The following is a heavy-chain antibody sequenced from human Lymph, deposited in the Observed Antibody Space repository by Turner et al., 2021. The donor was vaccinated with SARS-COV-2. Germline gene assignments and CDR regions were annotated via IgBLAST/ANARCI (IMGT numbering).Heavy chain of an antibody. V-gene: IGHV3-53*04. CDR3: ARDLDTAGGMDV. J-gene: IGHJ6*02. D-gene: IGHD5-18*01. Sequence: EVQLVASGGGLVKPGGSLRLSCAASGLTVSSNYMSWVRQAPGKWLEWVSVIYSGGTTYYADSVKSLFTISRHNSKNTLYLQMNSLRAEDTAVYYCARDLDTAGGMDVWGQGTTVTVSS. CDR1: GLTVSSNY. CDR2: IYSGGTT.